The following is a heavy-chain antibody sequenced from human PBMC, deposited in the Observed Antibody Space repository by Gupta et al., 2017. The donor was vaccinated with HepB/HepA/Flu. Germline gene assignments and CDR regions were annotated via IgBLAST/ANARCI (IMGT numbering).Heavy chain of an antibody. CDR1: GGTFSSYA. Sequence: QVQLVQSGAAVKKPGSSVKVSCKASGGTFSSYAISWVRQAPGQGLEWMGGIIPIFGTANYAQKFQGRITITADESTSTAYMELSSLRSEDTAAYYCARDLRPLSRYGAFDIWGQGTMVTVSS. J-gene: IGHJ3*02. CDR2: IIPIFGTA. V-gene: IGHV1-69*01. D-gene: IGHD3-9*01. CDR3: ARDLRPLSRYGAFDI.